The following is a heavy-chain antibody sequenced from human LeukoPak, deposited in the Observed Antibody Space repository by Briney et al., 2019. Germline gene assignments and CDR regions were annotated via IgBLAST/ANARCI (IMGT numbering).Heavy chain of an antibody. J-gene: IGHJ3*02. CDR2: IKQDGSEK. D-gene: IGHD6-19*01. Sequence: PGGSLRLSCAASGFTFSSYWMSWVRQAPGKGLEWVANIKQDGSEKYYVDSVKGRFTISRDNAKNSLYLQMNSLRAEDTAVYYCARGGYSSGWYDWSAFDIWGQGTMVTVSS. CDR1: GFTFSSYW. V-gene: IGHV3-7*01. CDR3: ARGGYSSGWYDWSAFDI.